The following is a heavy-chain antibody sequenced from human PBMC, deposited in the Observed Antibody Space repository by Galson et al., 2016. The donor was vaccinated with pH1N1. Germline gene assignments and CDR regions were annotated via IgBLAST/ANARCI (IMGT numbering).Heavy chain of an antibody. J-gene: IGHJ4*02. CDR1: GASVNSYNYY. D-gene: IGHD4/OR15-4a*01. CDR3: ARQNIADYGGLPFDY. CDR2: IYSRATT. V-gene: IGHV4-39*01. Sequence: SETLSLTCTVSGASVNSYNYYWGWVRQPPGKGLEWTGSIYSRATTYYNPSLKSRVTISVDTVKNQVSLTLNSVTAADTAVYFCARQNIADYGGLPFDYWGQGILVTVSS.